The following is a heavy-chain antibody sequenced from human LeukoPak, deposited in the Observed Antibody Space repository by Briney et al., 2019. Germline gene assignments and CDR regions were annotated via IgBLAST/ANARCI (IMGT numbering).Heavy chain of an antibody. J-gene: IGHJ5*02. CDR3: ARDGDSSRSTRPRFDP. V-gene: IGHV4-34*01. Sequence: PSETLSLTCSVSGGSISGYYWSWIRQPPGKGLEWIGEINHSGSTNYNPSLKSRVTISVDTSKNQFSLKLSSVTAADTAVYYCARDGDSSRSTRPRFDPWGQGTLVTVSS. D-gene: IGHD6-13*01. CDR1: GGSISGYY. CDR2: INHSGST.